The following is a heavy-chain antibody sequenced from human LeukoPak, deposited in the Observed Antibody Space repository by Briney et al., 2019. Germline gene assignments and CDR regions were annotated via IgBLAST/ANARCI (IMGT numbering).Heavy chain of an antibody. J-gene: IGHJ4*02. D-gene: IGHD2-21*02. CDR3: AKDHCGGDCYLFDY. CDR2: ISSSGGIR. CDR1: GFTFNNAW. Sequence: GGSLRLSCAASGFTFNNAWMSWVRQAPGRGLEWVSYISSSGGIRNYVDSVKGRFTISRDNAKNSLYLQMNSLRAEDSAVYYCAKDHCGGDCYLFDYWGQGTLVTVSS. V-gene: IGHV3-11*04.